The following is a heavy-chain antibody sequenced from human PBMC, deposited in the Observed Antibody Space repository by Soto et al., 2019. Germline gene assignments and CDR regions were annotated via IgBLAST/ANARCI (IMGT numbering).Heavy chain of an antibody. CDR1: GGTFSSYC. CDR2: IVPIYRTA. V-gene: IGHV1-69*01. J-gene: IGHJ4*02. Sequence: QVQLVQSGAEMRRPGSSVKVSCKASGGTFSSYCINWVRQAPGQGLEWVGGIVPIYRTADYAQKFQGRVTITADESARTAYMELRGLKSQDTAVYYCARDSGAKLSSSWGQGTLVTVSS. D-gene: IGHD6-13*01. CDR3: ARDSGAKLSSS.